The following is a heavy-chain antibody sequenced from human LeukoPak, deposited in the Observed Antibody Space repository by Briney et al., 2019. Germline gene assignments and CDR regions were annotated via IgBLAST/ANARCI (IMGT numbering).Heavy chain of an antibody. CDR1: GRPINPYY. J-gene: IGHJ6*03. D-gene: IGHD2-2*01. CDR3: AIHCSTTTCQYYYYHMDV. Sequence: PSETLSLTCTVSGRPINPYYWSWIRQVPGKGLEWLGYFLYSGSANYNPSLKSRISISVDTSKKQISLTLTSVTAADTAVYYCAIHCSTTTCQYYYYHMDVWGKGTTVTVSS. CDR2: FLYSGSA. V-gene: IGHV4-59*08.